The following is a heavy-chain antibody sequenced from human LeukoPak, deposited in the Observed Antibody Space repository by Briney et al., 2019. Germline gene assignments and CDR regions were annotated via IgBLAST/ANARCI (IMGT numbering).Heavy chain of an antibody. CDR3: ARDDSSGYLGRAFDI. V-gene: IGHV3-21*01. Sequence: GGSLRLSCAASGFTFSSYSMNWVRQAPGKGLEWVSSISSSSYIYYADSVKGRFTISRDNAKNSLYLQMNSLRAEDTAVYYCARDDSSGYLGRAFDIWGQGTMVTVSS. CDR1: GFTFSSYS. D-gene: IGHD3-22*01. J-gene: IGHJ3*02. CDR2: ISSSSYI.